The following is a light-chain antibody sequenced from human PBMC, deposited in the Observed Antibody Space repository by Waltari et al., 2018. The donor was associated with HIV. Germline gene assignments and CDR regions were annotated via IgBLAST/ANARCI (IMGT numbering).Light chain of an antibody. J-gene: IGLJ2*01. CDR1: SSDVGASNY. CDR3: SSYTRTKNLVV. Sequence: QSALTQPPSASGSPGQSVTISCTGTSSDVGASNYVSWYQHHPGKAPKLIIYEVSKRPSGVPYRFSGSKSGNVASLTVSGLEAEDEADYYCSSYTRTKNLVVFAGGTKLTVL. V-gene: IGLV2-8*01. CDR2: EVS.